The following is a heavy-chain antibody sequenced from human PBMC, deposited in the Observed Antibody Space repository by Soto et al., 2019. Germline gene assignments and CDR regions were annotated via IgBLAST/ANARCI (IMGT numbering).Heavy chain of an antibody. D-gene: IGHD3-22*01. V-gene: IGHV4-39*01. Sequence: QMQLQESGPGLVKPSETLSLTCTVSGGSISSSSYYWGWIRQPPGQGLEWLGSIYSLGNTYYTPYLKRRVTISAHKSKSQLFLKLSSVTAPDTAVYYCARQIYDSSGYYYAYWGQGTLVTVSS. CDR1: GGSISSSSYY. CDR2: IYSLGNT. CDR3: ARQIYDSSGYYYAY. J-gene: IGHJ4*02.